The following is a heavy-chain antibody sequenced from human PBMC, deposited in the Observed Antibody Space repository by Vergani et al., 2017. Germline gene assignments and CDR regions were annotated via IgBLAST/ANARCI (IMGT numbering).Heavy chain of an antibody. D-gene: IGHD3-3*01. CDR3: ARKTISGFDL. J-gene: IGHJ2*01. CDR2: ISSSSSTI. CDR1: GFTFSSYS. Sequence: EVQLVESGGGLVQPGGSLRLSCAASGFTFSSYSMHWVRQAPGKGLEWVSYISSSSSTIYYADSVKGRFTISRDNAKNSLYLQMNSLRAEDTAVYYCARKTISGFDLGRRGSPLTVSS. V-gene: IGHV3-48*01.